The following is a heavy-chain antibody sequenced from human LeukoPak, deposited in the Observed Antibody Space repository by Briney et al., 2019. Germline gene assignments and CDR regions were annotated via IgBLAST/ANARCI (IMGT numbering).Heavy chain of an antibody. V-gene: IGHV1-69*13. J-gene: IGHJ4*02. D-gene: IGHD4-17*01. CDR1: GGTFSSYA. CDR3: APLDPYGDYSLDY. Sequence: GASVKVSCKASGGTFSSYAISWVRQAPGQGLEWMGGIIPIFGTANYAQKFQGRVTNTADESTSTAYMELSSLRSEDTAVYYCAPLDPYGDYSLDYWGQGTLVTVSS. CDR2: IIPIFGTA.